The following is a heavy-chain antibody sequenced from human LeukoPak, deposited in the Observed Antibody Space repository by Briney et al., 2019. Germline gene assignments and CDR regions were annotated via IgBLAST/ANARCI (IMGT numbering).Heavy chain of an antibody. CDR1: GVSISNTNW. V-gene: IGHV4-4*02. CDR2: IYHSGST. Sequence: SETLSLTCAVSGVSISNTNWWSWVRQPPGKGLEWIGEIYHSGSTNYNPSLKSRVTISVDKSKNQFSLKLSSVTAADTAVYYCARLSIAVAGDWVNWGQGTLVTVSS. D-gene: IGHD6-19*01. J-gene: IGHJ4*02. CDR3: ARLSIAVAGDWVN.